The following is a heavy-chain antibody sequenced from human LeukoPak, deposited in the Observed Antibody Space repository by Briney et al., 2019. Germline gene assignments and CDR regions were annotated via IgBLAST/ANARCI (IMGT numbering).Heavy chain of an antibody. CDR2: TNPNSGGT. Sequence: ASVKLSCKASGYTFTCYYMHWVRQAPGQGLEWMGWTNPNSGGTNYAQKVQGRVTMTRDTSISTAYMELSRLRSDDTAVYYCASPVIAVADGGDAFDIWGQGTMVTVSS. V-gene: IGHV1-2*02. CDR1: GYTFTCYY. CDR3: ASPVIAVADGGDAFDI. J-gene: IGHJ3*02. D-gene: IGHD6-19*01.